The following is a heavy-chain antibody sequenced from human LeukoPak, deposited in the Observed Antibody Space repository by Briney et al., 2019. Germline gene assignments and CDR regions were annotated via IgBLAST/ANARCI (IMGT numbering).Heavy chain of an antibody. CDR2: IYYSGST. D-gene: IGHD2-2*01. J-gene: IGHJ4*02. Sequence: SETLSLTCTVSGGSISSGDYYWSWIRQPPGKGLEWIGYIYYSGSTYYNPSLKSRVTISVDTSKNQFSLKLSSVTAADTAVYYCASHIVVVPAAINYPFDYWGQGTLVTVSS. V-gene: IGHV4-30-4*01. CDR1: GGSISSGDYY. CDR3: ASHIVVVPAAINYPFDY.